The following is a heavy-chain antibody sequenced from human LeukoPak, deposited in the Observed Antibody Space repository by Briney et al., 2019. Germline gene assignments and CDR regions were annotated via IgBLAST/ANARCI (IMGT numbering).Heavy chain of an antibody. CDR2: INAGNGNT. J-gene: IGHJ4*02. CDR3: ARLGSYHYFDY. CDR1: GYTFTSYA. V-gene: IGHV1-3*01. D-gene: IGHD1-26*01. Sequence: ASVKVSCKASGYTFTSYAMHWVRQAPGQRLEWMRWINAGNGNTKYSQKFQGRVTITRDTSASTAYMELSSLRSEDTAVYYCARLGSYHYFDYWGQGTLVTVSS.